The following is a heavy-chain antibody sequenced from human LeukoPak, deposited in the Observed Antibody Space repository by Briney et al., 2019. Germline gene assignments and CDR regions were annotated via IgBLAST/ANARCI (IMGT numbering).Heavy chain of an antibody. D-gene: IGHD1-26*01. J-gene: IGHJ4*02. CDR1: GGSISSYY. Sequence: SETLSLTSTVSGGSISSYYWSWIRQPPGKGLEWIGYIYYSGSTNYNPSLKSRVTISVDTSNNQFSLKLSSVTAADTAVYYCARSPIVGAGNFDYWGQGTLVTVSS. V-gene: IGHV4-59*01. CDR3: ARSPIVGAGNFDY. CDR2: IYYSGST.